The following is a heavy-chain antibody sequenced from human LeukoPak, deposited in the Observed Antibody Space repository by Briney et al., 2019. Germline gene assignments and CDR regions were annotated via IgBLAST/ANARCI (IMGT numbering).Heavy chain of an antibody. CDR3: AREGEADILTGYEFDY. D-gene: IGHD3-9*01. CDR2: INTNTGNP. Sequence: ASVKVSCKASGYTFTGQYIHWVRQAPGQGLEWMGWINTNTGNPTYAQGFTGRFVFSLDTSVSTAHLQISSLKAEDTAVYYCAREGEADILTGYEFDYWGQGTLVTVSS. J-gene: IGHJ4*02. V-gene: IGHV7-4-1*02. CDR1: GYTFTGQY.